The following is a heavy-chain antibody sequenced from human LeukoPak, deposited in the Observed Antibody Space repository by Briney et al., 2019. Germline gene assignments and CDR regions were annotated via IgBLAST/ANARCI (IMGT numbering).Heavy chain of an antibody. Sequence: GGSLRLSCTASGFTFGDYAMGWVRQAPGKGLEWVGFIRSKAYGGTTEYAASVKGRFTISRDDSKSIAYLQMNSLKTEDTAVYYCTRVESSRGVDYWGQGTLVTVSS. V-gene: IGHV3-49*04. CDR3: TRVESSRGVDY. D-gene: IGHD2-2*01. J-gene: IGHJ4*02. CDR1: GFTFGDYA. CDR2: IRSKAYGGTT.